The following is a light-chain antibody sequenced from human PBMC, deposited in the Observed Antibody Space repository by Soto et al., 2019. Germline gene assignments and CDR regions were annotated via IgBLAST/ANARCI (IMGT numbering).Light chain of an antibody. V-gene: IGLV1-40*01. J-gene: IGLJ1*01. Sequence: QSVLTQPPSVSGAPGQRGTISCTGSSSNIGAGYDVHWYQQLPGTAPKLLIYGNSNRPSGVPDRFSGSKSGTSASLAITGLQAEDEADYYCQSYDSRLSGLVFGTGTKLTVL. CDR3: QSYDSRLSGLV. CDR2: GNS. CDR1: SSNIGAGYD.